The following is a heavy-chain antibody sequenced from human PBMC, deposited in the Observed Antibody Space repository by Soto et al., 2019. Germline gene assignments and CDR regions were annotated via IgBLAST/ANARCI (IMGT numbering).Heavy chain of an antibody. D-gene: IGHD3-3*01. V-gene: IGHV4-34*01. CDR1: CGSFRGFY. Sequence: YEPLSLTCAFSCGSFRGFYWTWNRQSPGKGLEWLGDINHVGITNYNPSLKSRVSIPVDTSKSQFSLKLSSVTAADTAVYYCARAHDFWGGRQQPIDSWGEGTLVNVS. CDR2: INHVGIT. J-gene: IGHJ4*02. CDR3: ARAHDFWGGRQQPIDS.